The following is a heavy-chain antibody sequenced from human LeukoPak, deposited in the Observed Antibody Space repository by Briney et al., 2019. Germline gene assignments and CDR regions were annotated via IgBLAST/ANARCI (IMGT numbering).Heavy chain of an antibody. Sequence: PGGSLRLSCAASGFTFSSYSMNWVRQAPGKGLEWVSSISSSSSYIYYADSVKGRFTISRDNAKNSLYLQMNSLRAEDTAVYYCARGVHDSSGLDYWGQGTLVTVSS. J-gene: IGHJ4*02. D-gene: IGHD3-22*01. CDR1: GFTFSSYS. V-gene: IGHV3-21*01. CDR3: ARGVHDSSGLDY. CDR2: ISSSSSYI.